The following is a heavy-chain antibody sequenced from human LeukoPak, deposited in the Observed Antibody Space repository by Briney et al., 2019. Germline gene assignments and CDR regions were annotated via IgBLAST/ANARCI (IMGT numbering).Heavy chain of an antibody. J-gene: IGHJ4*02. CDR1: GDTFTTYY. V-gene: IGHV1-46*01. D-gene: IGHD3-22*01. Sequence: GASVKVSCKASGDTFTTYYMHWVRQAPGQGLEWMGIINPSGGGTNYAQKFQGRVTMTRDTSTSTVYMELSSLRSEDTAVYYCARDQWSPDYDSSGKLDYWGQGTLVTVSS. CDR2: INPSGGGT. CDR3: ARDQWSPDYDSSGKLDY.